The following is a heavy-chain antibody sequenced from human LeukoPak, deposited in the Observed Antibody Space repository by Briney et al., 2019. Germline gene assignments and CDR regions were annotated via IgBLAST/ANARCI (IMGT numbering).Heavy chain of an antibody. J-gene: IGHJ4*02. CDR1: GGSSSSFY. V-gene: IGHV4-59*08. Sequence: SETLSLTCTVSGGSSSSFYWMWMPQPPGKGWVGIGYIHYSGSTNYNPSLKSRVTISVDTAKNQFSLKLSSVTAADTAVYYCARGGYDSLYFDYWGQGTLVTVSS. CDR2: IHYSGST. D-gene: IGHD5-12*01. CDR3: ARGGYDSLYFDY.